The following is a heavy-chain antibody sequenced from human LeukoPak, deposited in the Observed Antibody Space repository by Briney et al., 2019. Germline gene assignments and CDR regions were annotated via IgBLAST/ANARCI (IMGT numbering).Heavy chain of an antibody. Sequence: PGGSLRPSCAVSGFTLSRNAMTWVRQAPGKGLQWISSISVSGDATDYADSMKGRFTISRDNAKNSLYLQMNSLRAEDTAVYYCARDPPHGMDVWGQGTTVTVSS. CDR2: ISVSGDAT. J-gene: IGHJ6*02. CDR3: ARDPPHGMDV. V-gene: IGHV3-48*01. CDR1: GFTLSRNA.